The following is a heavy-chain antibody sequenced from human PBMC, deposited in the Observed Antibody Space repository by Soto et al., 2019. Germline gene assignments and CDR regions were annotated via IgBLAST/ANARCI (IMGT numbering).Heavy chain of an antibody. CDR2: ISSSGSTI. D-gene: IGHD4-17*01. Sequence: PVVSLRLSCEASGFTFSSYEMNRVRQAPGKGLEWVSYISSSGSTIYYADSVKGRFTISRDNAKNSLYLQMNSLRAEDTAVYYCASTATVTTLDYWGQGTLVPVSS. CDR1: GFTFSSYE. J-gene: IGHJ4*02. V-gene: IGHV3-48*03. CDR3: ASTATVTTLDY.